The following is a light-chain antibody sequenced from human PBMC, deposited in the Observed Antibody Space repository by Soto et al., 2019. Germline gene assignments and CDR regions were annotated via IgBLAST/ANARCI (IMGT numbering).Light chain of an antibody. V-gene: IGKV1-8*01. CDR1: EGISSY. Sequence: ATRRSMSPSSVSGSAGGRGGVSCGASEGISSYLAWYQEKPGKAPKLLSYAASTVQSGVPSRFSGSGSGTEFTLTISCLQSEDFATYYCQQYYSYPRTFGQWTKV. CDR2: AAS. J-gene: IGKJ1*01. CDR3: QQYYSYPRT.